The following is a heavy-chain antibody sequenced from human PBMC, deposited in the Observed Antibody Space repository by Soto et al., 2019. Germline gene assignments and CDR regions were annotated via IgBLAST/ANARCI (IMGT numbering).Heavy chain of an antibody. CDR3: ARETGYCSGGSCGWFDT. CDR2: IYYSGST. J-gene: IGHJ5*02. Sequence: SETLSLTCTVSGGSIIGSYWSWIRQPPGKGLEWIGYIYYSGSTNYNPSLKSRVTISIDTSNNQFSLKLSSVTAADTAVYYCARETGYCSGGSCGWFDTWGQGTLVTVSS. CDR1: GGSIIGSY. D-gene: IGHD2-15*01. V-gene: IGHV4-59*01.